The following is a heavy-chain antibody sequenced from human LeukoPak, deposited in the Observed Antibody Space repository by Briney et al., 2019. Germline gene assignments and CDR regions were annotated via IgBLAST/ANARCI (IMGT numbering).Heavy chain of an antibody. CDR2: INPNSGGT. Sequence: ASVKVSCKASGYTFTGYYMRWVRQAPGQGLEWMGRINPNSGGTNYAQKFQGRVTMTRDTSISTAYVELSGLRSDDTAVYYCARVGCSGGSCAYYWFDPWGQGTLVTVSS. CDR3: ARVGCSGGSCAYYWFDP. CDR1: GYTFTGYY. D-gene: IGHD2-15*01. V-gene: IGHV1-2*06. J-gene: IGHJ5*02.